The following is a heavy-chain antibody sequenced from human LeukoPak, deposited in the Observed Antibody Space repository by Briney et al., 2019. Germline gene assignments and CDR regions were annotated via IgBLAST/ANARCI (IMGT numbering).Heavy chain of an antibody. CDR3: AKGVGFSSSSHSHPINDY. Sequence: GGSLRLSCAASGFTFSSYAMSWVRQAPGKGLEWVSVISGSGGTTYYADSVKGRFTISRDNSKNTLYLQMISLRAEDTAVYYCAKGVGFSSSSHSHPINDYWGQGTLVTVSS. J-gene: IGHJ4*02. D-gene: IGHD6-6*01. CDR1: GFTFSSYA. CDR2: ISGSGGTT. V-gene: IGHV3-23*01.